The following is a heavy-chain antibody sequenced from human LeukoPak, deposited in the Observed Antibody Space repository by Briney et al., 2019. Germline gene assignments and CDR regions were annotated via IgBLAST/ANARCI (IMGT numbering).Heavy chain of an antibody. D-gene: IGHD6-19*01. Sequence: GGSLRLSCAASGFTFSIYAMTWVRQAPGKGLEWVSVISGSGSNTYYADSVRGRFTISRDNSKNTLFLQMNSLRAEDTAVYYCAKDRKPSSGWYAYFDYWGQGTLVTVSS. CDR2: ISGSGSNT. CDR3: AKDRKPSSGWYAYFDY. J-gene: IGHJ4*02. CDR1: GFTFSIYA. V-gene: IGHV3-23*01.